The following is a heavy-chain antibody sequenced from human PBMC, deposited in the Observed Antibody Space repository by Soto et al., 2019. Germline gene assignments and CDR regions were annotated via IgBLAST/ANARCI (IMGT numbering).Heavy chain of an antibody. CDR1: GGTFSSYA. J-gene: IGHJ6*02. CDR2: IIPIFGTA. CDR3: AGCGGDSPSYYYYYGMDV. V-gene: IGHV1-69*01. Sequence: QVQLVQSGAEVKKPGSSVKVSCKASGGTFSSYAISWVRQAPGQGLEWMGGIIPIFGTANYAQKFQGRVTITADESTSAAYMELISLRSEDTAVYYCAGCGGDSPSYYYYYGMDVWGQGTTVTVSS. D-gene: IGHD2-21*02.